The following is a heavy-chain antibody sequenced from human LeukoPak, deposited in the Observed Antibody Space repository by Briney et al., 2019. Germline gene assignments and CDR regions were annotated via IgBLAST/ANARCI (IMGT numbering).Heavy chain of an antibody. Sequence: GGSLRLSCAASGFTVSSNYMSWVRQAPGKGLEWVSVIYSGGSTYYSDSVKGRFTISRDNSKNTLYLQMNSLRAEDTAVYYCARGDDIGDCFDPWGQGTLVTVSS. CDR3: ARGDDIGDCFDP. CDR1: GFTVSSNY. CDR2: IYSGGST. J-gene: IGHJ5*02. D-gene: IGHD3-9*01. V-gene: IGHV3-66*02.